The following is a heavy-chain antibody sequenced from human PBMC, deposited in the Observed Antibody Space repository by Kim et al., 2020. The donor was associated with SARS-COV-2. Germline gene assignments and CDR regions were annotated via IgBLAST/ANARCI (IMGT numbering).Heavy chain of an antibody. CDR2: TT. Sequence: TTDYAAPVKGRFNISRDDSKNTLYLQMNSLKTEDTAVYYCTTGITMFDYWGQGTLVTVSS. J-gene: IGHJ4*02. V-gene: IGHV3-15*01. D-gene: IGHD3-10*01. CDR3: TTGITMFDY.